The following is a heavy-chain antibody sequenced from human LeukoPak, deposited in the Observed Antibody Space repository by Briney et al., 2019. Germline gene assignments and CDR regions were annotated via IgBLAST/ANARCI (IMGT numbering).Heavy chain of an antibody. CDR2: IRSKAYGGTT. V-gene: IGHV3-49*04. CDR3: TRGDYDILTGQT. Sequence: GGSLRLSCTASGFTFGDYAMSWVRQAPGKGLEWVGFIRSKAYGGTTEYAASVKGRFTVSRDDSKSSAYLQMNSLKTEDTAVYYCTRGDYDILTGQTWGQGTLVTVSS. CDR1: GFTFGDYA. J-gene: IGHJ4*02. D-gene: IGHD3-9*01.